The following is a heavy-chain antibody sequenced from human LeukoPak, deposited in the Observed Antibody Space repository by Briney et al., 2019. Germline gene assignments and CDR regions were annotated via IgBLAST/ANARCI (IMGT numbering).Heavy chain of an antibody. CDR2: IRSKANSYAT. CDR1: GFTFSGSA. Sequence: GGSLRLSCAASGFTFSGSAMHWVRQASGKGLEWVGRIRSKANSYATAYAASVKGRFTISRDDSKNTAYLQMNSLKTEDTAVYYCIRLEDSGYDYYYYYGMDVWGQGTTVTVSS. J-gene: IGHJ6*02. CDR3: IRLEDSGYDYYYYYGMDV. V-gene: IGHV3-73*01. D-gene: IGHD5-12*01.